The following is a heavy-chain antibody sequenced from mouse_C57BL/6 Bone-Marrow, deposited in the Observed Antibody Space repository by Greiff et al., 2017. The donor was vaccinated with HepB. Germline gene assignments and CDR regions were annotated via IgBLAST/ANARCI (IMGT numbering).Heavy chain of an antibody. D-gene: IGHD2-3*01. CDR1: GFTFSNYW. J-gene: IGHJ4*01. Sequence: EVQLVESGGGLVQPGGSMKLSCVASGFTFSNYWMNWVRQSPEKGLEWVAQIRLKSDNYATHYAESVKGRFTISRDDSKSSVYLQMNNLRAEDTGIYYCTEGRYDGYYGGAMDYWGQGTSVTVSS. CDR3: TEGRYDGYYGGAMDY. V-gene: IGHV6-3*01. CDR2: IRLKSDNYAT.